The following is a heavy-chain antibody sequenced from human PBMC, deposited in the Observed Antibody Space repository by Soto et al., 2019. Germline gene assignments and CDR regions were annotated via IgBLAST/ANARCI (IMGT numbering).Heavy chain of an antibody. CDR1: GFTFSSYG. V-gene: IGHV3-33*01. J-gene: IGHJ4*02. D-gene: IGHD2-15*01. CDR3: ARDGLYCSGGSCYPGVDY. CDR2: IWYDGSNK. Sequence: QVQLVESGGGVVQPGRSLRLSCAASGFTFSSYGMHWVRQAPGKGLEWVAVIWYDGSNKYYADSVKGRFTISRDNSKNTLYLKMNSLRAEDTAVYYCARDGLYCSGGSCYPGVDYWGQGTLVTVSS.